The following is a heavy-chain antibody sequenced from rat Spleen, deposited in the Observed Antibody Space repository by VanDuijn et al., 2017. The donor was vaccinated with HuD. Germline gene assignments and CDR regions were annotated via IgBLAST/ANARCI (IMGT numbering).Heavy chain of an antibody. J-gene: IGHJ2*01. CDR3: TRETYSLFHY. Sequence: EVQVVESGGGIVQPGRSMKLSCAASGFTFSKYDMVWVRQAPTKGLKWVASISYDGSTPYYRDSVKGRFTISRDNAKSTLYLQMDSLRSEDTATYFCTRETYSLFHYWGQGVMVIVSS. CDR2: ISYDGSTP. CDR1: GFTFSKYD. V-gene: IGHV5-7*01. D-gene: IGHD1-9*01.